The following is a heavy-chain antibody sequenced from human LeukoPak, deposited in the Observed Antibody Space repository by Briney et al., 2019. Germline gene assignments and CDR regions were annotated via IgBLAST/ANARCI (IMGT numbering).Heavy chain of an antibody. CDR1: GGSFSGYY. D-gene: IGHD2-2*03. CDR2: INHSGST. V-gene: IGHV4-34*01. Sequence: SETLSFTCAVYGGSFSGYYWSWIRQPPGKGLEWIGEINHSGSTNYNPSLKSRVTISVDTSKNQFSLKLSSVTAADTAVYYCAREGVDIRDDDYGMDVWGQGTTVTVSS. J-gene: IGHJ6*02. CDR3: AREGVDIRDDDYGMDV.